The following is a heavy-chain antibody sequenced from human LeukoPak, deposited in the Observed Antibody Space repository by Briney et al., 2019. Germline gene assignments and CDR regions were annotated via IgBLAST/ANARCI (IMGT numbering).Heavy chain of an antibody. J-gene: IGHJ4*02. D-gene: IGHD5-24*01. CDR1: GFMFSSNW. V-gene: IGHV3-7*03. CDR2: IKEDGTET. CDR3: AKEGRSLQTY. Sequence: GGSLRLSCAASGFMFSSNWMSWVRLAPGKGLEWVANIKEDGTETYYVDSVKGRFTISRDNAKNTLYLQMNSLRVEDTAVYYCAKEGRSLQTYWGQGTLVTVSS.